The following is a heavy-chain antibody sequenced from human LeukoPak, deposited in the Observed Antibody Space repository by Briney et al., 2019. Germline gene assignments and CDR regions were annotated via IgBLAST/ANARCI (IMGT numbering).Heavy chain of an antibody. Sequence: GGSLRLSCAASGFTFSSYAMSWVRQAPGRGLEWVSAISGSGGNTYYPDSLTGRFTISRENSKTTVYLQLNSLRAEDTAVYYCARRSYWSGYSPFDYWGQGTLVTVSS. D-gene: IGHD3-3*01. CDR2: ISGSGGNT. CDR1: GFTFSSYA. CDR3: ARRSYWSGYSPFDY. V-gene: IGHV3-23*01. J-gene: IGHJ4*02.